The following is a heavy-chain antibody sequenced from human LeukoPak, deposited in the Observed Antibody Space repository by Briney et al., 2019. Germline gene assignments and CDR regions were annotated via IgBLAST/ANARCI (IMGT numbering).Heavy chain of an antibody. V-gene: IGHV3-7*05. Sequence: GGSLRLSCAASGFKFNFYWMSWVRQAPGKGMEWVANVNQDGSETYYVDSVRGRFTISRENAKNSVNLQMDSLRAEDTAVYYCARDLSISLSDPGVLDYWGQGTVVTVSS. CDR1: GFKFNFYW. CDR2: VNQDGSET. D-gene: IGHD2/OR15-2a*01. J-gene: IGHJ4*02. CDR3: ARDLSISLSDPGVLDY.